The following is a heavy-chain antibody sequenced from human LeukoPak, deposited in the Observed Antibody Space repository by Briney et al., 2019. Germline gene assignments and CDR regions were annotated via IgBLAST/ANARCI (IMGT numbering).Heavy chain of an antibody. CDR1: GYTFTGYY. V-gene: IGHV1-2*02. D-gene: IGHD4-17*01. Sequence: ASVKVSCKASGYTFTGYYMHWVRQAPGQGLEWMGWINPNSGGTNYAQKFQGRVTMTRDTSISTAYMELSRQRSDDTAVYYCARDYGDPVGFNPWGQGTLVTVSS. CDR2: INPNSGGT. CDR3: ARDYGDPVGFNP. J-gene: IGHJ5*02.